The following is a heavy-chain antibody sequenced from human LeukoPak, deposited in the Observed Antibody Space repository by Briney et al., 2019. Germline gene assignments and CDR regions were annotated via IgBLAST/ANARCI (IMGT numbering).Heavy chain of an antibody. CDR2: ISYRGIT. CDR3: ARENDSGGRDAFDDAFDI. Sequence: SETLSLTCTVSGGSISTDKYYWGWIRQPPGKGLEWIGTISYRGITYYNPSLKSRLNISVDTSRNEFSLKLTSVSAADTAVYYCARENDSGGRDAFDDAFDIWGQGTMVTVSS. J-gene: IGHJ3*02. V-gene: IGHV4-39*07. CDR1: GGSISTDKYY. D-gene: IGHD3-22*01.